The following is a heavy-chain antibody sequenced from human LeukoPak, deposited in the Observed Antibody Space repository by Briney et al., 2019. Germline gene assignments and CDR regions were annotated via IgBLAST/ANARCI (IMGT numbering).Heavy chain of an antibody. V-gene: IGHV3-43D*04. J-gene: IGHJ4*02. CDR3: AKDTDSSGWYGIDY. D-gene: IGHD6-19*01. CDR2: ISWDGGST. CDR1: GFTFDDYA. Sequence: PGGSLRLSCAASGFTFDDYAMHWVRQAPGKGLEWVSLISWDGGSTYYADAMKGRFTISRDNSKNSLYLQMNSLRAEDTALYYCAKDTDSSGWYGIDYWGQGTLVTVSS.